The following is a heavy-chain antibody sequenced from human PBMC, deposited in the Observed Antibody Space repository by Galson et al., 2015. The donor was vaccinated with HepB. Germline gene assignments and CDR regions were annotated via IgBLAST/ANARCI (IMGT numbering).Heavy chain of an antibody. CDR1: GFTFSSYG. CDR3: AVAKPEIR. D-gene: IGHD2-15*01. CDR2: ISYDGSNK. J-gene: IGHJ4*02. V-gene: IGHV3-30*03. Sequence: SLRLSCAASGFTFSSYGMHWVRQAPGKGLEWVAVISYDGSNKYYADSVKGRFTISRDNSKNTLYLQMNSLRAEDTAVYYCAVAKPEIRWGQGTLVTVSS.